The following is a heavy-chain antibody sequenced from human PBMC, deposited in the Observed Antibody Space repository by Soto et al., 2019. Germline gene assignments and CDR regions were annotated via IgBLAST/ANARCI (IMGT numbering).Heavy chain of an antibody. J-gene: IGHJ4*02. V-gene: IGHV3-23*01. CDR2: ISGSGGRT. CDR1: GFTFSSYA. CDR3: AKAYDFWSGYWFDY. Sequence: EVQLLESGGGLVQPGGSLRLSCAASGFTFSSYATSWVRQAPGKGLEWLSAISGSGGRTYYADSVKGRFTISRDNSKNTLFLQMTSLRAEDTAVYYCAKAYDFWSGYWFDYWGQGTLVTVSS. D-gene: IGHD3-3*01.